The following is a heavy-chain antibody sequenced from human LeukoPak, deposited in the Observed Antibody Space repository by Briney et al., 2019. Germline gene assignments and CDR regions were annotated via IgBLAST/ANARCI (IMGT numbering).Heavy chain of an antibody. CDR3: AKGNSGYNSGYYYHFFDY. V-gene: IGHV3-23*01. CDR2: IGGGGGT. J-gene: IGHJ4*02. Sequence: GGSLRLSCAASGFTFNTYAMSWVRQAPGKGLEWVSSIGGGGGTYYADSLKGRFTISSDNSKNTLYLQMNSLRAEDTAVYYCAKGNSGYNSGYYYHFFDYWGQGTLVTVSS. D-gene: IGHD5-12*01. CDR1: GFTFNTYA.